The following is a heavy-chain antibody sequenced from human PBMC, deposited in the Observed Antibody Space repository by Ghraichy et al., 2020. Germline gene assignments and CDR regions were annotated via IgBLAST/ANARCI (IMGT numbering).Heavy chain of an antibody. CDR3: ARAIVGAGKVSYYYGMDV. V-gene: IGHV3-21*01. D-gene: IGHD1-26*01. CDR2: ISSSSSYI. Sequence: GGSLRLSCAASGFTFSSYSMNWVRQAPGKGLEWVSSISSSSSYIYYADSVKGRFTISRDNAKNSLYLQMNSLRAEDTAVYYCARAIVGAGKVSYYYGMDVWGQGTTVTVSS. J-gene: IGHJ6*02. CDR1: GFTFSSYS.